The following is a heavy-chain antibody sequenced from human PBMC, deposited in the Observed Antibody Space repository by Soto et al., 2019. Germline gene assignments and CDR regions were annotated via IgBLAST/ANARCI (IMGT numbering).Heavy chain of an antibody. Sequence: PGGSLRLSCAASGFTFSGFAMHWVRQSPGKGLEWVAFISYKGNNKYYAESVKGRFTISRDNSENTLYLQMSSLRGDDTAVYYCARDPDEDQLNPGGSFVNWGQGT. J-gene: IGHJ4*02. CDR1: GFTFSGFA. V-gene: IGHV3-30-3*01. D-gene: IGHD5-12*01. CDR2: ISYKGNNK. CDR3: ARDPDEDQLNPGGSFVN.